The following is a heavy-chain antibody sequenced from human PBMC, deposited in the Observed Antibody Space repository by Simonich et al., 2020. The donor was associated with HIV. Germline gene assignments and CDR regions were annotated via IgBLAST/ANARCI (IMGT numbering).Heavy chain of an antibody. CDR2: INTYNGNT. V-gene: IGHV1-18*01. Sequence: TFTSYGVSWVRQAPGQGLEWMGWINTYNGNTNYAQKLQGRVTMTTDTSTGTAYMELRSLRSDDTVMYYCARGAFDGYYFDFWGQGTLVTVSS. D-gene: IGHD6-25*01. CDR3: ARGAFDGYYFDF. CDR1: TFTSYG. J-gene: IGHJ4*02.